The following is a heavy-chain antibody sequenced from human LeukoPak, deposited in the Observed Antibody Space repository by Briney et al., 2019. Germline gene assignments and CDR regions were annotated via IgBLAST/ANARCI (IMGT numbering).Heavy chain of an antibody. V-gene: IGHV3-48*03. D-gene: IGHD1-26*01. Sequence: GGSLRLFRAASGFSFNHPEMYWVRQAPGKGLEWVSYISSTGYTIYYADSVKGRFTISRDNAKNSLFLQMNSLRVEDTAVYFCARGWDKRGYYCDYGGEGTLVSVS. CDR2: ISSTGYTI. CDR3: ARGWDKRGYYCDY. J-gene: IGHJ4*02. CDR1: GFSFNHPE.